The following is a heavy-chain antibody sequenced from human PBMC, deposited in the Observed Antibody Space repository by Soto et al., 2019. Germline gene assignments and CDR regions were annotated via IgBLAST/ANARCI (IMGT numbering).Heavy chain of an antibody. D-gene: IGHD6-19*01. CDR3: AGGSGWLSDS. J-gene: IGHJ4*02. Sequence: EVQLVESGGGLVQTGGSLRLSCAASGFTFSRYWMKWVRQAPGKGLEWVANIKQDGSETYYVDSVKGRFTISRDSAKNSLFLQMNSLRAEDTAVYYCAGGSGWLSDSWGQGTLVTVSS. V-gene: IGHV3-7*05. CDR2: IKQDGSET. CDR1: GFTFSRYW.